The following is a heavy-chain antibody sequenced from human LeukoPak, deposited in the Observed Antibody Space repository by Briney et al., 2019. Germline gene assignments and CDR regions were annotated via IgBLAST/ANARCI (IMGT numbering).Heavy chain of an antibody. CDR1: GFTVSSNY. D-gene: IGHD3-22*01. Sequence: PGGSLRLSCAASGFTVSSNYMSWVRQAPGKGLEWVLVIYSGGSTYYADSVKGRFTISRDNSKNTLYLQMNSLRAEDTAVYYCARGDYFYYDSSGYYSHWGQGTLVTVSS. CDR3: ARGDYFYYDSSGYYSH. CDR2: IYSGGST. J-gene: IGHJ4*02. V-gene: IGHV3-53*01.